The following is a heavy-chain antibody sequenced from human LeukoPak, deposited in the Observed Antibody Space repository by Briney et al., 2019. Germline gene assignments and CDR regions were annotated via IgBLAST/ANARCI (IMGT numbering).Heavy chain of an antibody. CDR3: ARDTVQLYSSGWYADPDYYYYGMDV. Sequence: ASVKVSCKASGYTFTSYGISCVRQAPGQGLEWMGWISAYNGNTNYAQKLQGRVTMTTDTSTSTAYMELRSLRSDDTAVYYCARDTVQLYSSGWYADPDYYYYGMDVWGQGTTVTVSS. J-gene: IGHJ6*02. CDR2: ISAYNGNT. V-gene: IGHV1-18*01. CDR1: GYTFTSYG. D-gene: IGHD6-19*01.